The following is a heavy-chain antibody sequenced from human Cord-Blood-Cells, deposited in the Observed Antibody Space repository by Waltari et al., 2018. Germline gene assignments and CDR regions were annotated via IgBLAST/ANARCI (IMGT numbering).Heavy chain of an antibody. CDR1: GGTFSSYA. Sequence: QVQLVQSGAEVKKPGSSVKVSCKASGGTFSSYAISWVRQAPGQGLEWMGGISPSFGTANYAQKFQGRVTITADKSTSTAYMELSSLRSEDTAVYYCARGGRYCSGGSCYLDYWGQGTLVTVSS. CDR2: ISPSFGTA. CDR3: ARGGRYCSGGSCYLDY. J-gene: IGHJ4*02. V-gene: IGHV1-69*06. D-gene: IGHD2-15*01.